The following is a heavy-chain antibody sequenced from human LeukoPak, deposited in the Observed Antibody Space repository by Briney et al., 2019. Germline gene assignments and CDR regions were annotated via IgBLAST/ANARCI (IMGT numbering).Heavy chain of an antibody. Sequence: GGSLRLSCVVSGFTVSNDHMSWVRQAPGRGLEWVSVIYSGGYTNYADSVKGRSTISRDNSKNTVYLEMHNLTVADTAIYYCARETFTIPFDYWGQGTLVTVSS. V-gene: IGHV3-53*01. J-gene: IGHJ4*02. D-gene: IGHD5-24*01. CDR2: IYSGGYT. CDR3: ARETFTIPFDY. CDR1: GFTVSNDH.